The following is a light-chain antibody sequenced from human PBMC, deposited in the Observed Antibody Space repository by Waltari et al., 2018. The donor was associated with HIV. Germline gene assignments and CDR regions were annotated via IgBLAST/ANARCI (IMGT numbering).Light chain of an antibody. J-gene: IGLJ2*01. CDR2: DVT. CDR3: VSYTEKDTFLL. Sequence: QSALTQPPSASGSPGQSVAISCTGSSNDIGTYNFVSWHQHHPGKAPKLIIYDVTRRPPGIPDRFSGTKSGYTASLTVSDLQVEDEADYYCVSYTEKDTFLLFGGGTKLAV. V-gene: IGLV2-8*01. CDR1: SNDIGTYNF.